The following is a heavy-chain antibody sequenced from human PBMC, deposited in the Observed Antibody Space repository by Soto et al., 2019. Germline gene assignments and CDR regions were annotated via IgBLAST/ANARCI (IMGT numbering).Heavy chain of an antibody. J-gene: IGHJ4*02. CDR3: ARVYGLGYCSGGSCYREYYFDY. CDR1: GFTVSSNY. V-gene: IGHV3-53*04. D-gene: IGHD2-15*01. CDR2: IYSGGST. Sequence: GGSLRLSCAASGFTVSSNYMSWVRQAPGKGLEWVSVIYSGGSTYYADSVKGRFTISRHNSKNTLYLQMNSLRAEDTAVYYCARVYGLGYCSGGSCYREYYFDYWGQGTLVTVSS.